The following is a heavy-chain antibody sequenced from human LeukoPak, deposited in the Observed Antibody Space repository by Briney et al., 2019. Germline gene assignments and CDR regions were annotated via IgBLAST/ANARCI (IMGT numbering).Heavy chain of an antibody. V-gene: IGHV1-69*04. CDR2: IIPILGIA. Sequence: SVKVSCKASGGTFSSYAISWVRQAPGQGLEWMGRIIPILGIANYAQKFQGRVTITADKSTSTAYMELSSLRSEDTAVYYCARGGVDYGDSGLDYWGQGTLVTVSS. CDR3: ARGGVDYGDSGLDY. J-gene: IGHJ4*02. CDR1: GGTFSSYA. D-gene: IGHD4-17*01.